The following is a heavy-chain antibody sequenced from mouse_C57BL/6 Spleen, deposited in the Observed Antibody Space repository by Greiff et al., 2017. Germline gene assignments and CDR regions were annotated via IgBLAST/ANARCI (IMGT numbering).Heavy chain of an antibody. CDR1: GFTFSDYG. V-gene: IGHV5-15*01. CDR2: ISNLAYSI. CDR3: ARHDTTVGYAMDY. D-gene: IGHD1-1*01. Sequence: EVQLVESGGGLVQPGGSLKLSCAASGFTFSDYGMAWVRQAPRKGPEWVAFISNLAYSIYYADTVTGRFTISRENAKNTLYLEMSSLRSEDTAMYYCARHDTTVGYAMDYWGQGTSVTVSS. J-gene: IGHJ4*01.